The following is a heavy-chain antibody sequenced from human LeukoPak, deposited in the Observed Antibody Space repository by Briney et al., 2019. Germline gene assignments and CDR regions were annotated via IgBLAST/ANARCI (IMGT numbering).Heavy chain of an antibody. J-gene: IGHJ6*02. CDR2: INPSGGST. D-gene: IGHD1-26*01. V-gene: IGHV1-46*01. CDR3: ARDHVGPARSYYYGMDV. Sequence: ASVKVSFKASGYTFTSYYMHWVRQAPGQGLEWMGIINPSGGSTSYAQKFQGRVTMTRDTSTSTVYMELSSLRSEDTAVYYCARDHVGPARSYYYGMDVWGQGTTVTVSS. CDR1: GYTFTSYY.